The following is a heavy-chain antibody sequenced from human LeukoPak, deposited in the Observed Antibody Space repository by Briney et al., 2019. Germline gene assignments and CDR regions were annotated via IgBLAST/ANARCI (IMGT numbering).Heavy chain of an antibody. J-gene: IGHJ5*02. CDR1: GGSFSGYY. D-gene: IGHD3-10*01. CDR2: INHSGST. Sequence: SETLSLTCAVYGGSFSGYYGSWIRQPPGKGLEWIGEINHSGSTNYNPSLKSRVTISVDTSKNQFSLKLSSVTAADTAVYYCARGRWFGRNWFDPWGQGTLVTVSS. CDR3: ARGRWFGRNWFDP. V-gene: IGHV4-34*01.